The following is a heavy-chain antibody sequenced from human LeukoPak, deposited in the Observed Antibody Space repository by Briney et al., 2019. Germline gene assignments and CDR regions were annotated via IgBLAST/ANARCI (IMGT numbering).Heavy chain of an antibody. CDR3: ARRLHDSGSYSADY. D-gene: IGHD3-10*01. Sequence: TGGSLRLSCAPSGFTFSSFDMRWVRQRPDKGLEWGAFIKFDGSQKYYADSVRGRFTVSRYNSRNMLYLQLDSLRDDDTAVYFCARRLHDSGSYSADYWGQGTLVTVSS. CDR2: IKFDGSQK. CDR1: GFTFSSFD. J-gene: IGHJ4*02. V-gene: IGHV3-30*02.